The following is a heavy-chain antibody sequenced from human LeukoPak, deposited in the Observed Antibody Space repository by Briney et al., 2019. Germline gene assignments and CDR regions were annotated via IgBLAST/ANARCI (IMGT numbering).Heavy chain of an antibody. J-gene: IGHJ4*02. CDR2: IYHSGST. CDR1: GFTFSSYNM. V-gene: IGHV4-4*02. D-gene: IGHD4-17*01. Sequence: GSLRLSCAASGFTFSSYNMNWVRQPPGKGLEWIGEIYHSGSTNYNPSLKSRVNISVDKSKNQFSLKLSSVTAADTAVYYCARALTTVTQYYFDYWGQGTLVTVSS. CDR3: ARALTTVTQYYFDY.